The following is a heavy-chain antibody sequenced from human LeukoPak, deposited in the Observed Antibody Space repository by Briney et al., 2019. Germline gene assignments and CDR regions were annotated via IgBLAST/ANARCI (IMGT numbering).Heavy chain of an antibody. CDR2: TYYRSKGYN. V-gene: IGHV6-1*01. D-gene: IGHD3-22*01. CDR3: ARAPYYYDSSGYRRYHDAFDI. J-gene: IGHJ3*02. CDR1: GDSVSSNSAA. Sequence: SQTLSLTCAISGDSVSSNSAAWNWIRQSPSRGLEWLGRTYYRSKGYNDYAGSVKSRISINPETSKNQFSLQLNSVTPEDTAVYYCARAPYYYDSSGYRRYHDAFDIWGQGALVTVSS.